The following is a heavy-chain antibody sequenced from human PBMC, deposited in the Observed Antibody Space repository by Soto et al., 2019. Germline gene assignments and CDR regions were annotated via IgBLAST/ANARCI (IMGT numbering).Heavy chain of an antibody. CDR1: GDSVSSYY. D-gene: IGHD1-26*01. V-gene: IGHV4-59*02. J-gene: IGHJ4*02. Sequence: SETLSLTCAASGDSVSSYYWSWIRQPPGKGLEWIGFIYYRGSTKYNPSLKSRVTISADTSKKQLSLRLTSVTAADTAVYYCARGGTVGATPLDSWGQGTLVTVSS. CDR3: ARGGTVGATPLDS. CDR2: IYYRGST.